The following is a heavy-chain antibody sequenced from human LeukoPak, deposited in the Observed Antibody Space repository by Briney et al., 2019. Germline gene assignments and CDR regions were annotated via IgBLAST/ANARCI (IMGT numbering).Heavy chain of an antibody. CDR2: IYYSGST. V-gene: IGHV4-59*01. CDR1: GGSISSYY. D-gene: IGHD3-22*01. Sequence: SETLSLTCTVSGGSISSYYWSWIQQPPGKGLEWIGYIYYSGSTNYNPSLKSRVTISVDTSKNQFSLKLSSVTAADTAVYYCAREGYDSSGYVFFDHWGQGTLVTVSS. J-gene: IGHJ4*02. CDR3: AREGYDSSGYVFFDH.